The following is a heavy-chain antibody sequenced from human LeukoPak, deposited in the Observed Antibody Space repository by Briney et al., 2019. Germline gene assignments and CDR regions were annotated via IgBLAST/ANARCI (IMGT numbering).Heavy chain of an antibody. CDR3: ASAGSLTGFDP. J-gene: IGHJ5*02. D-gene: IGHD1-20*01. CDR1: GFTFSSYS. CDR2: ISSSSSYI. Sequence: GGSLRLSCAASGFTFSSYSMNWVRQAPGKGLEWVSSISSSSSYIYYADSVKGRFTISRDNAKNSLCLQMNSLRAEDTAVYYCASAGSLTGFDPWGQETLVTVSS. V-gene: IGHV3-21*01.